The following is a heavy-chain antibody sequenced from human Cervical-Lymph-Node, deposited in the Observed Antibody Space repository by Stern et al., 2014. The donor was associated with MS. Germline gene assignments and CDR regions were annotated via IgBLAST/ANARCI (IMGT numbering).Heavy chain of an antibody. CDR1: GFTFSTYG. CDR3: ARDSLKFLEWLSARNGMDV. V-gene: IGHV3-33*01. CDR2: IWYDGTNK. Sequence: QVQLVESGGGVVQPGRSLRLSCAASGFTFSTYGMHWVRQAPGTGLEWVAVIWYDGTNKYYADSVKGRFTISRDHSNNTLYLQINSLRAEDTAVYYCARDSLKFLEWLSARNGMDVWGQGTTVTVSS. D-gene: IGHD3-3*01. J-gene: IGHJ6*02.